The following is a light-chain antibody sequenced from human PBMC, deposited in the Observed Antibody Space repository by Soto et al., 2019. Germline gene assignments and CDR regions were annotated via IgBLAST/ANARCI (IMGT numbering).Light chain of an antibody. Sequence: QSALTQPASVSGSPGQSITISCTGTSRDVGGYNYVSWYQQHPGKAPKLMIYDVSSRPSGVSNRFSGSKSGNTASLTISGLQAEDEADYYCSSYTSSSTLVVFGGGTKLTVL. CDR3: SSYTSSSTLVV. V-gene: IGLV2-14*01. CDR1: SRDVGGYNY. J-gene: IGLJ2*01. CDR2: DVS.